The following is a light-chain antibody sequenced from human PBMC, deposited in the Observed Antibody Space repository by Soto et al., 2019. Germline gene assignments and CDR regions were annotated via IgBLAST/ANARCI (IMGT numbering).Light chain of an antibody. CDR3: HHFNTWPPKA. V-gene: IGKV3-15*01. CDR1: QSVSRN. CDR2: SAS. J-gene: IGKJ1*01. Sequence: EIVMTQSPATLSVSPGETATLSCWASQSVSRNLALYQQKPGQAPRLLLLSASSRLSDIPARFSGSGSGTEFTLTISGLQSEDVAVYYCHHFNTWPPKAFGQGTKVDIK.